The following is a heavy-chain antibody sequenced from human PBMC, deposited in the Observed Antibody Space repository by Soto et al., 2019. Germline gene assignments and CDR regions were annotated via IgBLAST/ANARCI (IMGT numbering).Heavy chain of an antibody. D-gene: IGHD5-12*01. CDR2: ISGSGGST. V-gene: IGHV3-23*01. CDR1: GFTFSSYA. J-gene: IGHJ4*02. CDR3: AKGLFALGYDSFDY. Sequence: PGGSLRLSCVASGFTFSSYAMSWVRQAPGKGLEWVSAISGSGGSTYYADSVKGRFTISRDNSKNTLYLQMNSLRAEGTAVYYCAKGLFALGYDSFDYWGQGTLVTVSS.